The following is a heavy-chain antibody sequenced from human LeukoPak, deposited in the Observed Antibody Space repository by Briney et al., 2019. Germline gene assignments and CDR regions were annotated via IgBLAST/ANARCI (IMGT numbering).Heavy chain of an antibody. CDR3: ARGLYYYDSSGYYSLRRGMDV. J-gene: IGHJ6*02. Sequence: SETLSLTCAVYGGSFSGYYWSWIRQPPVRGLEWIGEINHSGSTNYNPSLKSRVTISVDTSKNQFSLKLSSVTAADTAVYYCARGLYYYDSSGYYSLRRGMDVWGQGTTVTVSS. CDR2: INHSGST. V-gene: IGHV4-34*01. D-gene: IGHD3-22*01. CDR1: GGSFSGYY.